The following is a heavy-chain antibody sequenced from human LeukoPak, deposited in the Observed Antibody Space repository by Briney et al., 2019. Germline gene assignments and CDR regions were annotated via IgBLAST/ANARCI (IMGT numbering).Heavy chain of an antibody. J-gene: IGHJ5*02. CDR3: AREYEAGWFDP. V-gene: IGHV4-30-2*01. D-gene: IGHD3-16*01. CDR2: IYHSGST. CDR1: GGSISGGGYS. Sequence: SQTLSLTCAVSGGSISGGGYSWSWIRQPPGKGLEWIGYIYHSGSTYYNPSLKSRVTISVDRSKNQFSLKLSSVTAADTAVYYCAREYEAGWFDPWGQGTLVTVSS.